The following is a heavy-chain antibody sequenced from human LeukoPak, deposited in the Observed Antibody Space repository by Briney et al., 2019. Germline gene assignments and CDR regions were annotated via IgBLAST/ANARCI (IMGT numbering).Heavy chain of an antibody. D-gene: IGHD3-10*02. CDR3: AELGITMIGGV. Sequence: GGSLRLSCAASGFTFSTYNMNWVRQAPGKGLEWVSSTSSSSNHIYYADSVKGRFTISRDNAKNSLYLQMNSLRAEDTAVYYCAELGITMIGGVWGKGTTVTISS. J-gene: IGHJ6*04. CDR1: GFTFSTYN. CDR2: TSSSSNHI. V-gene: IGHV3-21*01.